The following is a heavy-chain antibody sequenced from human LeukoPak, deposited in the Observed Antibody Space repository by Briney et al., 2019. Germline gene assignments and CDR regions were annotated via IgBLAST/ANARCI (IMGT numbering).Heavy chain of an antibody. D-gene: IGHD1-1*01. CDR1: GFIFTNDG. Sequence: PGGSLRLSCAKSGFIFTNDGMHWVRQAPGKGLEWVAFIRYDETKEFYADSVKGRFTVSRDNSKSTLYLQMNSLRPEDTGVYCCAKAGVATGYHYTYYMDVWGKGTTVTIS. CDR2: IRYDETKE. V-gene: IGHV3-30*02. J-gene: IGHJ6*03. CDR3: AKAGVATGYHYTYYMDV.